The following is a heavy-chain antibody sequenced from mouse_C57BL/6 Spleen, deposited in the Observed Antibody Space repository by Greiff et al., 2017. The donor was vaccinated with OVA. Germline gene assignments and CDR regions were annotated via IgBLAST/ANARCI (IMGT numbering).Heavy chain of an antibody. J-gene: IGHJ2*01. V-gene: IGHV5S21*01. CDR1: GFTFSSYA. Sequence: EVTLVESGEGLVKPGGSLKLSCAASGFTFSSYAMSLVRQTPETRLEWVAYISSGGDYIYYADTVKGRFTISRDNARNTLYLQMSSLKSEDTAMYYCTRRRGSSPYYFDYWGQGTTLTVSS. CDR2: ISSGGDYI. D-gene: IGHD1-1*01. CDR3: TRRRGSSPYYFDY.